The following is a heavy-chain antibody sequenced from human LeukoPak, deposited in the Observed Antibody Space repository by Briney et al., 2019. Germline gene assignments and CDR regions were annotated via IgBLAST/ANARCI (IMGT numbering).Heavy chain of an antibody. CDR1: GFTFSTYW. J-gene: IGHJ4*02. Sequence: GGSLRLSCAASGFTFSTYWMNWFRQTPGKGLEWVAKIKADGGEKDHVASVKGRFTISRDNAKNSLYLQMNNLRAEDTAVYYCAKDPRDHSYGWSWRYFDYWGQGTLVTVSS. D-gene: IGHD5-18*01. CDR3: AKDPRDHSYGWSWRYFDY. V-gene: IGHV3-7*01. CDR2: IKADGGEK.